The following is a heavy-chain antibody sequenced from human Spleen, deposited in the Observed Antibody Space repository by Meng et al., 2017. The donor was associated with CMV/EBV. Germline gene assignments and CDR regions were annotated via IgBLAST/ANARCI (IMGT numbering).Heavy chain of an antibody. Sequence: SCKAYGYTFINFGCTWVRQAPGQGLQWMGWISPYNGNRKYEKSLQGRVTLTTDTSTRTAYMELRSLRSDDTAVYYCARDRYNWDFDYWGQGTLVTVSS. CDR2: ISPYNGNR. J-gene: IGHJ4*02. D-gene: IGHD1-1*01. CDR3: ARDRYNWDFDY. CDR1: GYTFINFG. V-gene: IGHV1-18*01.